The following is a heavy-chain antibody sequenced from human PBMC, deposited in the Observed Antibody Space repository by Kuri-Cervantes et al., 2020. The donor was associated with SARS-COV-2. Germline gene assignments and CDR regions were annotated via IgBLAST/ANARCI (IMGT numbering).Heavy chain of an antibody. Sequence: ASVKVSCKASGYTFTSYGISWVRQAPGQGLEWMGWISAYNGNTNYAQKLQGRVTMTTDTSTSTAYMELRSLRSDDTAVYYCAREHPPNLGYGYYYGMDVWGQGTTVTVSS. V-gene: IGHV1-18*04. CDR1: GYTFTSYG. D-gene: IGHD7-27*01. CDR2: ISAYNGNT. J-gene: IGHJ6*02. CDR3: AREHPPNLGYGYYYGMDV.